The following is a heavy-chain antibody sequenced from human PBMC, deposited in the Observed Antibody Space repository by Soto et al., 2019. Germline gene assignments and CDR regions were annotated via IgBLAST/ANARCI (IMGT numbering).Heavy chain of an antibody. J-gene: IGHJ6*02. CDR1: GGTFSKDA. Sequence: QVQLVQAGAEVKKPGSSVTVSCKTSGGTFSKDAINWVRQAPGQGLEWMGLLMPVFGSPIYAQKFQGRIRITADESTSTAFMDLSSLRSADTAVYYCTRVLGYTFEPGKTRYSAMDVWGQGTTVYVSS. CDR3: TRVLGYTFEPGKTRYSAMDV. CDR2: LMPVFGSP. V-gene: IGHV1-69*01. D-gene: IGHD5-18*01.